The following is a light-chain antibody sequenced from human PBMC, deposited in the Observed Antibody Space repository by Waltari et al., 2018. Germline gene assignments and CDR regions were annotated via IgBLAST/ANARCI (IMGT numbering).Light chain of an antibody. CDR2: EVN. V-gene: IGLV2-23*02. CDR3: CSYAGNCTVV. J-gene: IGLJ2*01. Sequence: QSALTQPASVSGSPGQSLTISCTGTSTDVGSYDIVSWYQQHPGKSPKLRIYEVNKRPSGVSHRFSGSRSGNTASLTISGLQAEDEADYHCCSYAGNCTVVFGGGTKLTVL. CDR1: STDVGSYDI.